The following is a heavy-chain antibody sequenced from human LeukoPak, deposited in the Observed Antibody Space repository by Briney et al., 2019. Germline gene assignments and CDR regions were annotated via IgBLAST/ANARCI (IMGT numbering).Heavy chain of an antibody. CDR2: ISSNGGST. J-gene: IGHJ4*02. Sequence: PGGSLRLSCAASGFTFSSYAMHWVRQAPGKGLEYVSGISSNGGSTYYANSVKGRFTISRDNSKNTLYLQMGSLRAEDMAVYYCARVPLRFLEPFDNWGQGTLVTVSS. D-gene: IGHD3-3*01. V-gene: IGHV3-64*01. CDR1: GFTFSSYA. CDR3: ARVPLRFLEPFDN.